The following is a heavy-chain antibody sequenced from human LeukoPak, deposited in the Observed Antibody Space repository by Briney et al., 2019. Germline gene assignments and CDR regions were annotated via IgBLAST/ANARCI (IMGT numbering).Heavy chain of an antibody. CDR2: TSSSSSTI. J-gene: IGHJ6*02. CDR3: ARLRYYGMDV. Sequence: HPGGSLRLSCAASGFTFSGYDMSWVRQAPGKGLEWISYTSSSSSTIYYADSVKSRFTISRDNAKNSLYLQMNSLRAEDTAVYYCARLRYYGMDVWGQGTLVTVSS. V-gene: IGHV3-48*04. CDR1: GFTFSGYD.